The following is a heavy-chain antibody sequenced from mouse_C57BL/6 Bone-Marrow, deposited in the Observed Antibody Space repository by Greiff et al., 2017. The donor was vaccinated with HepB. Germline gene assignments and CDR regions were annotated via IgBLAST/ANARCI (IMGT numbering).Heavy chain of an antibody. CDR2: IRNKANNHAT. V-gene: IGHV6-6*01. CDR1: GFTFSDAW. J-gene: IGHJ1*03. Sequence: EVQRVESGGGLVQPKGSLKLSCAASGFTFSDAWMDWVRQSPEKGLEWVAEIRNKANNHATYYAESVKGRFTISRDDSKSSVYLQMNSLRAEDTGIYYCTRRGYYGSSYWYFDVWGTGTTVTVSS. CDR3: TRRGYYGSSYWYFDV. D-gene: IGHD1-1*01.